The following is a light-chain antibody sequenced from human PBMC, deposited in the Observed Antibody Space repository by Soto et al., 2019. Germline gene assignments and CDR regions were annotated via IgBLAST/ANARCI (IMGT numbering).Light chain of an antibody. CDR3: MQALQTPLT. CDR1: QSLLHSNGYNY. J-gene: IGKJ4*01. Sequence: DIVMTPSPLSLPVTPGEPASISCRSSQSLLHSNGYNYLDWYLRKPGQSPQLLIYMGSNRASGVPDRFSGSGSGTDFTLKISRVEAEDVGVYYCMQALQTPLTFGGGTKVEIK. V-gene: IGKV2-28*01. CDR2: MGS.